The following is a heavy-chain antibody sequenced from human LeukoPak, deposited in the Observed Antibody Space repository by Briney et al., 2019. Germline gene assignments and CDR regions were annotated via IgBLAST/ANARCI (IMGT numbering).Heavy chain of an antibody. J-gene: IGHJ6*03. Sequence: GGSLRLSCAASGFTISSTYMSWVRQAPGKGLEWVSLIYSGGPTYFTDSVKGRFTISRDNSNNTLFLQMNSLRAEDTAVYYCARGGGSRPLYYYYLDVWGRGTTVIVSS. CDR3: ARGGGSRPLYYYYLDV. D-gene: IGHD1-14*01. CDR2: IYSGGPT. CDR1: GFTISSTY. V-gene: IGHV3-53*01.